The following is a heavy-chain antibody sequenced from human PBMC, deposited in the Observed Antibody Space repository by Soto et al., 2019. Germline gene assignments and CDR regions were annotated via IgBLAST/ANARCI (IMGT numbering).Heavy chain of an antibody. CDR1: GFTFSSYE. V-gene: IGHV3-48*03. CDR3: AREDIVVVPAAISYYYGMDV. D-gene: IGHD2-2*01. CDR2: ISSSGSTI. J-gene: IGHJ6*02. Sequence: GGSLRLSCAASGFTFSSYEMNWVRQAPGKGLEWVSYISSSGSTIYYADFVKGRFTISRDNAKNSLYLQMNSLRAEDTAVYYCAREDIVVVPAAISYYYGMDVWGQGTTVTVSS.